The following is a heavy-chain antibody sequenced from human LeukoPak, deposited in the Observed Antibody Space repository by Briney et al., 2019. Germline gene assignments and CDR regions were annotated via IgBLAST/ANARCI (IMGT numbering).Heavy chain of an antibody. CDR2: INHSGST. D-gene: IGHD6-13*01. CDR3: AREAGTGYYYYYMDV. CDR1: GYSISSGYY. V-gene: IGHV4-38-2*02. Sequence: SETLSLTCTVSGYSISSGYYWSWIRQPPGKGLEWIGEINHSGSTNYNPSLKSRVTISVDTSKNQFSLKLSSVTAADTAVYYCAREAGTGYYYYYMDVWGKGTTVTVSS. J-gene: IGHJ6*03.